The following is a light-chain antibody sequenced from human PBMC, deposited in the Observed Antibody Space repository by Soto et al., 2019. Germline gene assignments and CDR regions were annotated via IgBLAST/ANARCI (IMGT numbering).Light chain of an antibody. CDR3: QQYGKWPPVYT. CDR1: QSVSSN. V-gene: IGKV3-15*01. J-gene: IGKJ2*01. Sequence: EIVMTQSPATLSLSPGERATLSCRASQSVSSNLAWYQQKRGQAPRLLIYGAATRATGIPARFSGSGSGTEFTLTINSLQSEDFAVYYCQQYGKWPPVYTFGQGTKLEIK. CDR2: GAA.